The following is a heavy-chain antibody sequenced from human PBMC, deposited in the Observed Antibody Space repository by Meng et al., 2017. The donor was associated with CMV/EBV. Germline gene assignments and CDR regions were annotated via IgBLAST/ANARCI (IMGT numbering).Heavy chain of an antibody. D-gene: IGHD6-6*01. CDR1: GFTFSSYS. J-gene: IGHJ6*02. CDR3: ARDRIAARIYYGMDV. CDR2: ISSSSSYI. V-gene: IGHV3-21*01. Sequence: GESLKISCAASGFTFSSYSMNWVRQAPGKGLEWFSSISSSSSYIYYADSVKGRFTISRDNAKNSLYLQMNSLRAEDTAVYYCARDRIAARIYYGMDVWGQGTTVTVSS.